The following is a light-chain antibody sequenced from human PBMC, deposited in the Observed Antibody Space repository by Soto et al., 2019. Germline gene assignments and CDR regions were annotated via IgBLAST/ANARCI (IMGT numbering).Light chain of an antibody. Sequence: DIQMTQSPATLSASVGDRVTITCRASQSISHWLAWYQQKPGRAPKLLIYKASKLETGVPSRFSGSGSGTEFTLTISSLQPEDFATYYCQQLNSYPLTFGGGTKVDIK. CDR2: KAS. V-gene: IGKV1-5*03. J-gene: IGKJ4*01. CDR1: QSISHW. CDR3: QQLNSYPLT.